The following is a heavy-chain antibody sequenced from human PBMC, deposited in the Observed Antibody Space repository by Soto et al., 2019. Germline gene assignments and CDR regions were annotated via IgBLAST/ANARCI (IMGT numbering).Heavy chain of an antibody. CDR3: AKDIGSGSYYSYNWFDP. CDR1: GFTFYDYA. D-gene: IGHD3-10*01. CDR2: ISWNSGSI. Sequence: GGSLRLSCAASGFTFYDYAMHFFRQSPCKCLEWVSGISWNSGSIGYADSVKGRFTISRDNAKNSLYLQMNSLRAEDTALYYCAKDIGSGSYYSYNWFDPWGQGTLVTVSS. J-gene: IGHJ5*02. V-gene: IGHV3-9*01.